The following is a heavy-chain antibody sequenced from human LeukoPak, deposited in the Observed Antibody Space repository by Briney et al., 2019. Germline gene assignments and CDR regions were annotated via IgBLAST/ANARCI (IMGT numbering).Heavy chain of an antibody. J-gene: IGHJ4*02. D-gene: IGHD2-15*01. V-gene: IGHV1-2*04. Sequence: GASVKVSCKASGYTFTGYYMHWVRQAPGQGLEWMGWINPNSGGTNYVQKFQGWVTMTRDTSISTAYMELSRLRSDDTAVYYCARDGGYCSGGSCYDYWGQGTLVTVSS. CDR3: ARDGGYCSGGSCYDY. CDR1: GYTFTGYY. CDR2: INPNSGGT.